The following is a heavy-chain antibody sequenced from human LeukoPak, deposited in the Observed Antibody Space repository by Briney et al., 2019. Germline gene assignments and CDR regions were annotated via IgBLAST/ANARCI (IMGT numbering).Heavy chain of an antibody. CDR1: GFSFSSYW. D-gene: IGHD4-11*01. CDR3: ARDVTNSGNYYDY. Sequence: GGSLRLSCAASGFSFSSYWMHWVRQSPGKGLVWVAQINVVGTRTRYADSVKGRFTISRDNAKNTLYLQMNSLRAEDTAVYYCARDVTNSGNYYDYWGPGTLVTVSP. J-gene: IGHJ4*02. V-gene: IGHV3-74*01. CDR2: INVVGTRT.